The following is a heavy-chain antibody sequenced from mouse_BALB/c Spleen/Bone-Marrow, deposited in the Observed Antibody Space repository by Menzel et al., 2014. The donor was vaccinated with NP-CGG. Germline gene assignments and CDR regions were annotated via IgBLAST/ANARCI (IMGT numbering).Heavy chain of an antibody. J-gene: IGHJ1*01. D-gene: IGHD2-3*01. Sequence: VQRVESGAALVKPGASVKLSCKASGYTFTSYYMYWVKQRPGQGLEWIGEINPSNGGTNFNEKFKSKATLTVDKSSSTAYMQLSSLTSEDSAVYYCTRSDGYYVPHWYFDVWGAGTTVTVSS. CDR3: TRSDGYYVPHWYFDV. CDR2: INPSNGGT. V-gene: IGHV1S81*02. CDR1: GYTFTSYY.